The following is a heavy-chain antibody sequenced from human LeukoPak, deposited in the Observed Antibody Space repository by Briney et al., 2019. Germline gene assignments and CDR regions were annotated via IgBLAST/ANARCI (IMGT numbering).Heavy chain of an antibody. CDR2: ISYEGSNK. D-gene: IGHD2-2*01. J-gene: IGHJ4*02. Sequence: GGSLRLSCAASGFTFSSYAMHWVRQAPGKGLEWVAVISYEGSNKYYADSVKGRFTISRDNSKNTLYLQMNSLRAEDTAVYYCARGRQLLMGVAFDYWGQGTLVTVSS. CDR1: GFTFSSYA. V-gene: IGHV3-30*04. CDR3: ARGRQLLMGVAFDY.